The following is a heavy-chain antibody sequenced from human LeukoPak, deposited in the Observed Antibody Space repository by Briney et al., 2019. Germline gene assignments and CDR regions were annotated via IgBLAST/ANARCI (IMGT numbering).Heavy chain of an antibody. CDR2: ISWNSGSI. CDR1: GFTFDDYA. CDR3: AKDPFRYCSSTSCYTGMDV. J-gene: IGHJ6*02. V-gene: IGHV3-9*01. D-gene: IGHD2-2*02. Sequence: GRSLRLSCAASGFTFDDYAMHWVRQAPGKGLEWVSGISWNSGSIGHADSVKGRFTISRDNAKNSLYLQMNSLRAEDTALYYCAKDPFRYCSSTSCYTGMDVWGQGTTVTVSS.